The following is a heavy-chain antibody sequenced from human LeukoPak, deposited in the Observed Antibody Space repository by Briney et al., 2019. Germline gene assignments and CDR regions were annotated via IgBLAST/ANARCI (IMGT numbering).Heavy chain of an antibody. J-gene: IGHJ6*03. CDR2: IYYSGST. Sequence: SETLSLTCTVSGGSISSYYWSWIRQPPGKGLEWIGYIYYSGSTNYNPSLKSRVTISVDTSKNQFSLKLSSVTAADTAVYYCARGLEFALRSIYYYMDVWGKGTTVTVSS. V-gene: IGHV4-59*01. D-gene: IGHD1-1*01. CDR1: GGSISSYY. CDR3: ARGLEFALRSIYYYMDV.